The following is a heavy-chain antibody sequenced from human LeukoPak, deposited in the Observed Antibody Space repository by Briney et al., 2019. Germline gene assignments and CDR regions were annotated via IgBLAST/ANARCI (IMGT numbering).Heavy chain of an antibody. CDR2: FDPEDGET. V-gene: IGHV1-24*01. CDR3: ATDPAAYYYDSSGPY. D-gene: IGHD3-22*01. J-gene: IGHJ4*02. CDR1: GYTLTELS. Sequence: ASVKVSCKVSGYTLTELSMHWVRQAPGKGLEWMGGFDPEDGETIYAQKFQGRVTMTEDTSTDTDYMELSSLRSEDTAVYYCATDPAAYYYDSSGPYWGQGTLVTVSS.